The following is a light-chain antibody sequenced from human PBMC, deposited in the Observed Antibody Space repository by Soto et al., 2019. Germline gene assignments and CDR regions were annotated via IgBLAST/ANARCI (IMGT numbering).Light chain of an antibody. Sequence: QSVLTQPPSVSGAPGQRVSISCTGSTSNIGAPYDVHWYQHLPGTAPKRLIYGDNNRPSGVPDRFSGSKSGTSASLAITRLQAEDEADYYCQSYEISLHNYVFGTGTKVTVL. CDR3: QSYEISLHNYV. CDR1: TSNIGAPYD. CDR2: GDN. V-gene: IGLV1-40*01. J-gene: IGLJ1*01.